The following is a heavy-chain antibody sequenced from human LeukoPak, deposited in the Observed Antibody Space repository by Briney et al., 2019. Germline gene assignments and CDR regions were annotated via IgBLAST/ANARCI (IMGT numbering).Heavy chain of an antibody. CDR3: ARELQQLWPQKPLDY. D-gene: IGHD5-18*01. CDR2: IKEDGSDK. CDR1: GFTFSSYW. J-gene: IGHJ4*02. V-gene: IGHV3-7*01. Sequence: PGGSLRLSCAASGFTFSSYWMSWVRQAPGKGLEWVANIKEDGSDKNYLDSVKGRFTISRDTAKNSLSLQMNSLRAEDTAVYYCARELQQLWPQKPLDYWGQGTLVTVSS.